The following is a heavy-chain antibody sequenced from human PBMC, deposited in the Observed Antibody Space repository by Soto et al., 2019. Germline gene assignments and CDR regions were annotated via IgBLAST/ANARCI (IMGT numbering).Heavy chain of an antibody. CDR2: IIPLFGKA. Sequence: GAAVKLSCKAPGGTFSTFAFHWVRQAPGQGLESMGEIIPLFGKANYAQKFQGRVTFSADRSTKTVFMEVNRLRSDDTAVYYCVRRSINLPDYFPPRGQGSVVIVPS. CDR1: GGTFSTFA. V-gene: IGHV1-69*06. D-gene: IGHD2-21*01. J-gene: IGHJ1*01. CDR3: VRRSINLPDYFPP.